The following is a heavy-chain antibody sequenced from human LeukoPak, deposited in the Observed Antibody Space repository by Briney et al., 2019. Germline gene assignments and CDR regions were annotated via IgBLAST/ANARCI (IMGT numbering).Heavy chain of an antibody. Sequence: SETLSLTCAVYGGSFSGYSWNWIRQPPGKGLEWIGEINHSGSTNYNPSLKSRVTISVDTSKNQFSLNLSSVTAADTAVYYCARPHRGYWGQGTLVTVSS. J-gene: IGHJ4*02. V-gene: IGHV4-34*01. CDR1: GGSFSGYS. CDR2: INHSGST. CDR3: ARPHRGY.